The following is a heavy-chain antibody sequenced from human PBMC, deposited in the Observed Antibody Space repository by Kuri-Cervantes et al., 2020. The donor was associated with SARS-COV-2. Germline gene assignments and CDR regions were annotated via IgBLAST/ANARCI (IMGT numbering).Heavy chain of an antibody. Sequence: SQTLSLTCAVYGGSFSGYHWTWIRQPPGKGLQWIGEIFHDGSTKFNPSLSLRGRVTMSLDKSKNHFSLNLTSVTAADTAVYYCARESTYTFDIWGQGTLVTVSS. V-gene: IGHV4-34*12. CDR2: IFHDGST. D-gene: IGHD2-2*02. CDR3: ARESTYTFDI. J-gene: IGHJ3*02. CDR1: GGSFSGYH.